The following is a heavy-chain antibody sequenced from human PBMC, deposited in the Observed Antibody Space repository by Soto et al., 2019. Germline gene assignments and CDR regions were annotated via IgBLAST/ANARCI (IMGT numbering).Heavy chain of an antibody. Sequence: EVQLVESGGGLVQPEGSLRLSCAASGFTFSDHYMDWVRQAPGKGLEWVGRIKNKANSYTTEYAAPVKGRFIISRDDSKFPVVLQMNRLKTDDTAVYYGTRVRMGISRSSAYWGQGILVTVSS. V-gene: IGHV3-72*01. J-gene: IGHJ4*02. CDR3: TRVRMGISRSSAY. D-gene: IGHD2-15*01. CDR1: GFTFSDHY. CDR2: IKNKANSYTT.